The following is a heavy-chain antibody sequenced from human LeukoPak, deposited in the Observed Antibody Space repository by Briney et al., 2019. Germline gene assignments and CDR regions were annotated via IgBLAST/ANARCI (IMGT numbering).Heavy chain of an antibody. D-gene: IGHD1-26*01. CDR3: ARPVGASPYYFDY. CDR1: GGSLSSSSYY. J-gene: IGHJ4*02. Sequence: SETLSLTCSVSGGSLSSSSYYWGWIRQPPGRGLEWIGNIYETGSTYYNPSLKSRVTISVDTSKNQFSLKLSSVTAADTAVYYCARPVGASPYYFDYWGQGTLVTVSS. CDR2: IYETGST. V-gene: IGHV4-39*01.